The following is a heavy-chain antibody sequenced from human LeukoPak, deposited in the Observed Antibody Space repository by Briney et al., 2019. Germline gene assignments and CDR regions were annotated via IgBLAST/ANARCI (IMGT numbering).Heavy chain of an antibody. V-gene: IGHV1-69*06. CDR3: ARLYSSSYSQTPKDY. J-gene: IGHJ4*02. D-gene: IGHD6-13*01. Sequence: ASVKVSCKASGGTFSSYAISWVRQAPGQGLEWMGGIIPIFGTANYAQKFQGRVTITADKSKSTAYMELSSLRSEDTAVYYCARLYSSSYSQTPKDYWGQGTLVTVSS. CDR2: IIPIFGTA. CDR1: GGTFSSYA.